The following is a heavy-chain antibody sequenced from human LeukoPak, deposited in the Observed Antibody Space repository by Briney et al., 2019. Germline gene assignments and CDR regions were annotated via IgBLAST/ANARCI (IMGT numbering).Heavy chain of an antibody. Sequence: ASVKVSCKASGYTFTSYAMNWVRQAPGQGLEWMGWINTNTGNPTYAQGFTGRFVFSLDTSVSTAYLQISSLKAEDTAVYYCARIRSGYDYGAGPLSYFDYGGQGTLVPVPS. J-gene: IGHJ4*02. CDR3: ARIRSGYDYGAGPLSYFDY. D-gene: IGHD5-12*01. V-gene: IGHV7-4-1*02. CDR2: INTNTGNP. CDR1: GYTFTSYA.